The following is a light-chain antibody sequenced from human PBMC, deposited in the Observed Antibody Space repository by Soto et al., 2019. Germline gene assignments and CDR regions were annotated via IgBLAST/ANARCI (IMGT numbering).Light chain of an antibody. CDR2: AAS. Sequence: DIQMTQSPSSLSASVGDRVTITCRASQRRSSLLNWYQQKPGKAPDLLIYAASNLQTGVPSRFSGSGSGTDFTLTISSLQPEDFATYFCQQSYTTPRTFGQGTKVEIK. V-gene: IGKV1-39*01. CDR1: QRRSSL. CDR3: QQSYTTPRT. J-gene: IGKJ1*01.